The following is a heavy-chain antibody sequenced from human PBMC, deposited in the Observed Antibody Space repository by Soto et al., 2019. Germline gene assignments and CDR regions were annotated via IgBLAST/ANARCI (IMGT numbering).Heavy chain of an antibody. Sequence: GESLKISCKGSGYSFTSYWIDWVRQMPGKGLEWMGIIYPGDSDTRYSPSFQGQVTISADKSISTAYLQWSSLKASDTAMYYCARPTLYCSGGSCYFDYWGQGTLVTVSS. V-gene: IGHV5-51*01. CDR2: IYPGDSDT. J-gene: IGHJ4*02. D-gene: IGHD2-15*01. CDR1: GYSFTSYW. CDR3: ARPTLYCSGGSCYFDY.